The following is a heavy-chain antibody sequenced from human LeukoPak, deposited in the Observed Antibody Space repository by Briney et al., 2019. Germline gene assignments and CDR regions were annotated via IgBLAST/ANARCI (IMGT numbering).Heavy chain of an antibody. D-gene: IGHD3-10*01. Sequence: SETLSLTCTVAGGSISSYYWSWIRQPAGKGLEWIGRIYTSGSTNYNPSLKSRVTMSVDTSKNQFSLKLSSVTAADTAVYYCARLSTAARREYYFDYWGQGTLVTVSS. CDR2: IYTSGST. CDR1: GGSISSYY. CDR3: ARLSTAARREYYFDY. J-gene: IGHJ4*02. V-gene: IGHV4-4*07.